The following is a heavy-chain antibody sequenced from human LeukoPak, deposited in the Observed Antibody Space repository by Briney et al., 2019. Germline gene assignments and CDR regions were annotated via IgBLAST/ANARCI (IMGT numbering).Heavy chain of an antibody. D-gene: IGHD6-6*01. CDR2: ISGSGGST. V-gene: IGHV3-23*01. CDR3: AKTPTSSSSSYYYYYYMDV. CDR1: GFTFSSYA. J-gene: IGHJ6*03. Sequence: PGGSLRLSCAASGFTFSSYAMSWVRQAPGKGLEWVSAISGSGGSTYYADSVKGRFTISRDNSKNTLHLQMNSLRAEDTAVYYCAKTPTSSSSSYYYYYYMDVWGKGTTVTVSS.